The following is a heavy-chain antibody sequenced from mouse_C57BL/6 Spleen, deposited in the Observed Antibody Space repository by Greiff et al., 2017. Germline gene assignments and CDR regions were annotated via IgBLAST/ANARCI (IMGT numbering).Heavy chain of an antibody. CDR3: AREATTVEGYFDD. V-gene: IGHV1-22*01. D-gene: IGHD1-1*01. CDR2: INPNNGGT. CDR1: GYTFTDYN. J-gene: IGHJ1*03. Sequence: VQLQQSGPELVKPGASVKMSCKASGYTFTDYNMHWVKQSHGKSLEWIGYINPNNGGTSYNQKFKGKATLTVNKSTSTAYMELRSLTSEDSAVYYCAREATTVEGYFDDWGKGTTVTVSS.